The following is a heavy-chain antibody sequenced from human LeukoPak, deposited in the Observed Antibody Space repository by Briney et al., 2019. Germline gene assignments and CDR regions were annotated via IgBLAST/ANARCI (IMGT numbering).Heavy chain of an antibody. CDR2: TYYRSKWYN. CDR1: GDSVSGNRTT. V-gene: IGHV6-1*01. CDR3: ARGDCSGGICYSDSAFHI. J-gene: IGHJ3*02. Sequence: QTLSLTCVISGDSVSGNRTTWNWIRQSPSRGLEWLGRTYYRSKWYNDYAVSVKSRMTINPDTSKNQFSLHLNSVTPADTAVYYCARGDCSGGICYSDSAFHIWGQGTMVTVSS. D-gene: IGHD2-15*01.